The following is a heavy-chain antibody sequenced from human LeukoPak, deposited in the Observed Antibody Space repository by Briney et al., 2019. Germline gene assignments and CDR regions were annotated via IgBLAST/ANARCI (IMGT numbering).Heavy chain of an antibody. V-gene: IGHV4-31*03. D-gene: IGHD3-10*01. CDR2: IYYSGST. Sequence: SETLSLTCTVSGGSISSGGYYWSWIRQHPGKGLEWIGYIYYSGSTYYNPSLKSRVTISVDTSKNQFSLKLSSVTAADTAVYYCARGRSWYYYGSGSYYNPGGFDPWGQGTLVTVSS. CDR1: GGSISSGGYY. CDR3: ARGRSWYYYGSGSYYNPGGFDP. J-gene: IGHJ5*02.